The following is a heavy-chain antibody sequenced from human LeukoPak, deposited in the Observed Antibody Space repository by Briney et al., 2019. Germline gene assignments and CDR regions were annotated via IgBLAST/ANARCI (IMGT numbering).Heavy chain of an antibody. CDR1: GFTVSSNY. V-gene: IGHV3-53*01. D-gene: IGHD1-26*01. Sequence: GGSLRLSCAPSGFTVSSNYMTWDRQAPGKGLEWVSVIYSDGSTDYADSVKGRFTISRDNSKNTLYLQMNSLRAEDTAVYYCARSGSYSLGAFDIWGQGIMVTVSS. CDR3: ARSGSYSLGAFDI. J-gene: IGHJ3*02. CDR2: IYSDGST.